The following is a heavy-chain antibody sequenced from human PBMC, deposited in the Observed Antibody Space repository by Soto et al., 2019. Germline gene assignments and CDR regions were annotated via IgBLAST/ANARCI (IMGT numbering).Heavy chain of an antibody. J-gene: IGHJ4*02. D-gene: IGHD6-19*01. CDR1: GYTFTGYY. CDR2: INPNSGGT. CDR3: ARAQGRGQWLVHAY. Sequence: ASVKVSCKASGYTFTGYYMHWVRQAPGQGLEWMGWINPNSGGTNYAQKFQGWVTMTRDTSISTAYMELSRLRSDDTAVYYCARAQGRGQWLVHAYWGQGTRVTVSS. V-gene: IGHV1-2*04.